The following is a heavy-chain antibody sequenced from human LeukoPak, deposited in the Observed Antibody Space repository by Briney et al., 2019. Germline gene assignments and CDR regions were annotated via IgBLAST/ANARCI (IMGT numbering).Heavy chain of an antibody. CDR1: GYTFTSYY. J-gene: IGHJ4*02. Sequence: ASVKVSCKASGYTFTSYYMRWVRQAPGQGLEWMGIINPSGGSTSYAQEFQGRVTITADKSTSTAYMELSSLRSEDTAVYYCAREEHSSSVGDYWGQGTLVTVSS. CDR2: INPSGGST. CDR3: AREEHSSSVGDY. V-gene: IGHV1-46*01. D-gene: IGHD6-6*01.